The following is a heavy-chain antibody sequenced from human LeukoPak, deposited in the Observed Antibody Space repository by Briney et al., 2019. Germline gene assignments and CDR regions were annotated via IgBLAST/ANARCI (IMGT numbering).Heavy chain of an antibody. V-gene: IGHV1-18*01. J-gene: IGHJ6*02. Sequence: GASVKVSCKASGYTFTSYGISWVRQAPGQGLEWMGWISAYNGNTNYAQKLQGRVTMTTDTSTSTAYMELRSLRSDDTAVYYCARASGSYASDYYYGMDVWGQGTTVTVSS. CDR1: GYTFTSYG. CDR3: ARASGSYASDYYYGMDV. D-gene: IGHD1-26*01. CDR2: ISAYNGNT.